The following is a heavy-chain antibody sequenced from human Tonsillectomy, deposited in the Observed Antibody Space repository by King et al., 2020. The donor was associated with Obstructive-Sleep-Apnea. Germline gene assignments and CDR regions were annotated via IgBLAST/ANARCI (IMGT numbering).Heavy chain of an antibody. CDR2: IYYSGGT. CDR3: ARLRGTEYRATYWYFDL. V-gene: IGHV4-59*08. CDR1: GGSISGYY. D-gene: IGHD4-11*01. J-gene: IGHJ2*01. Sequence: LQLQESGPGLVKPSETLSLTCTVSGGSISGYYWSWIRQPPGKGLEWIGYIYYSGGTNYNPSLNIRVTISVDTSKNQFSLKLRSVTAADTAVYYCARLRGTEYRATYWYFDLWGRGTLVTVSS.